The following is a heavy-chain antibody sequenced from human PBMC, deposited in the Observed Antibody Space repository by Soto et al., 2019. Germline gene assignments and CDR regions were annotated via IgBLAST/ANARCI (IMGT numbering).Heavy chain of an antibody. V-gene: IGHV3-23*01. CDR3: AKRGSGSYYTY. CDR1: GVTFSSYA. CDR2: IPGSGGST. D-gene: IGHD3-10*01. Sequence: PGGSLRLSCAASGVTFSSYAMSWVRQGPGKGLEWVSSIPGSGGSTYYAASVKGRFTISRDNSKNTLYLQMNSLRAEDTAVYYCAKRGSGSYYTYWGQGTLVTVSS. J-gene: IGHJ4*02.